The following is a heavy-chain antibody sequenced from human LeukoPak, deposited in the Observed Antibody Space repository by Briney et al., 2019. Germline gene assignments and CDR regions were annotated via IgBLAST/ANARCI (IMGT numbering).Heavy chain of an antibody. CDR3: AKSLPVAVIGAFDI. CDR2: ISYDGSNK. V-gene: IGHV3-30*18. Sequence: PGGSLRLSCAASGFDFSTYGMHWVRQAPGKGLEWVAVISYDGSNKYYADSVKGRFTISRDNSKNTLYLQMNSLRAEDTAVYYCAKSLPVAVIGAFDIWGQGTMVTVSS. J-gene: IGHJ3*02. CDR1: GFDFSTYG. D-gene: IGHD2-21*01.